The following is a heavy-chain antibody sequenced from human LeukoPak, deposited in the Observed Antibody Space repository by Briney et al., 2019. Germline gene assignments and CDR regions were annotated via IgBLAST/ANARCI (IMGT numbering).Heavy chain of an antibody. J-gene: IGHJ6*02. CDR2: ISVSGGST. V-gene: IGHV3-23*01. Sequence: AGGSLRLSCAASGFTFSTYGMNWVRQAPGKGLEWVSIISVSGGSTYYADSVKGRFTISTDNSKSTLYLQMNSLRAEDTAVYYCGRYCVMDARGQGTSVTVSS. CDR1: GFTFSTYG. CDR3: GRYCVMDA.